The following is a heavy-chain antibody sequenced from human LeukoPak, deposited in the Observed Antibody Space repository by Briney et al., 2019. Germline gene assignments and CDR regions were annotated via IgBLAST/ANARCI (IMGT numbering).Heavy chain of an antibody. D-gene: IGHD6-13*01. CDR3: ARDRSSSSWYPYYFDY. V-gene: IGHV4-4*07. J-gene: IGHJ4*02. CDR2: IYTSGIT. Sequence: SETLSLTCTVSGGSISSYYWSWIRQPAGKGLEWIGRIYTSGITHYNPSLKSRVTMSVDMSKNQFSLKLRSVTAADTAVYYCARDRSSSSWYPYYFDYWGQGTLVTVSS. CDR1: GGSISSYY.